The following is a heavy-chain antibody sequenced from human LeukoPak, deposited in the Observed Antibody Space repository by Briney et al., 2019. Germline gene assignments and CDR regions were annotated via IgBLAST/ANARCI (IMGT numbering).Heavy chain of an antibody. V-gene: IGHV3-30*09. CDR2: ISYDGSNK. CDR1: GFTFSSYA. D-gene: IGHD3-22*01. J-gene: IGHJ4*02. Sequence: GGSLRLSCAASGFTFSSYAMHWVRQAPGKGLEWVAVISYDGSNKYYADSVKGRFAISRDNAKNSLYLQMNSLRAEDTAVFYCARSFHYYDSSGYYSIGGIDYWGQGTLVTVSS. CDR3: ARSFHYYDSSGYYSIGGIDY.